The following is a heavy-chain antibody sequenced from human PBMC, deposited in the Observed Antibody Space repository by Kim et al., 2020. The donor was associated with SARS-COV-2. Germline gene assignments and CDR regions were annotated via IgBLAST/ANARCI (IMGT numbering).Heavy chain of an antibody. Sequence: NPSLKSRVTISVDTSKNQFSLKLSSVTAADTAVYYCARGHSRGYSYGSDYWGQGTLVTVSS. J-gene: IGHJ4*02. CDR3: ARGHSRGYSYGSDY. V-gene: IGHV4-59*09. D-gene: IGHD5-18*01.